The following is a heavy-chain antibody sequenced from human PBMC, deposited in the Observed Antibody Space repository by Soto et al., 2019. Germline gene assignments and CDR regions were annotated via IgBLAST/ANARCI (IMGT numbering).Heavy chain of an antibody. J-gene: IGHJ3*02. V-gene: IGHV4-39*01. Sequence: QLQLQESGPGLVKPSETLSLTCTVSGGSISSSSYYWGWIRQPPGKGLEWIGSIYYSGSTYYNPSLNIRVTIAVDTSKAPFSLKLSSVTAADTAVYYCAKGGSGSYSNAFDIWGQGTIVTVSS. CDR2: IYYSGST. D-gene: IGHD3-10*01. CDR1: GGSISSSSYY. CDR3: AKGGSGSYSNAFDI.